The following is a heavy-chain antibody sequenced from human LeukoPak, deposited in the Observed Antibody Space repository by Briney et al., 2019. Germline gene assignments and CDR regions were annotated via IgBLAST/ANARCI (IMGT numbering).Heavy chain of an antibody. CDR1: GASMSSNY. CDR2: IYHSGNT. V-gene: IGHV4-4*09. CDR3: ASARRAAVAGRFDS. Sequence: SETLSLTCNVSGASMSSNYWSWIRQPPGKGLEWIGYIYHSGNTNYSPSLESRVTMSVDESKNQFSLRVHFVSAADTAAYYCASARRAAVAGRFDSWGQGTLVTVSS. J-gene: IGHJ4*02. D-gene: IGHD6-19*01.